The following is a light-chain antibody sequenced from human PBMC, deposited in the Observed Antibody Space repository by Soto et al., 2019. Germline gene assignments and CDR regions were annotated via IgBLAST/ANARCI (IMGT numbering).Light chain of an antibody. V-gene: IGKV4-1*01. Sequence: DIVLNQSPDSLAVSLGERATINCKSSQSGLYSSNNKNYLAWYQQKPGQPPKLLIYWASTRESGVPDRFSGSGSGTDFTLTISSLQAEDVAVYYCQQYYSTPRTFGQGTKVEIK. J-gene: IGKJ1*01. CDR3: QQYYSTPRT. CDR1: QSGLYSSNNKNY. CDR2: WAS.